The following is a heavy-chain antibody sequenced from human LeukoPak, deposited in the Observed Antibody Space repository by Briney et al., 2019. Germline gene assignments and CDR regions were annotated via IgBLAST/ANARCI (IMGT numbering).Heavy chain of an antibody. CDR1: DGSISSYY. CDR2: FYYSGST. CDR3: ARHGRGASDAFDM. Sequence: PSETLSPTCTVSDGSISSYYWSWIRQPPGKGLEWIGYFYYSGSTTYNPSLKSRVTISVDTSKNQFSLKLSSVTAADTAVYYCARHGRGASDAFDMWGQGTMVTVSS. J-gene: IGHJ3*02. V-gene: IGHV4-59*08. D-gene: IGHD3-10*01.